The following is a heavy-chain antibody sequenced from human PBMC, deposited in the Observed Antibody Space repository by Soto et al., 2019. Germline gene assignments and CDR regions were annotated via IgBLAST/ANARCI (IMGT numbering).Heavy chain of an antibody. CDR1: GGTFSSYA. CDR3: ARDVIAVAGTRRHYYYYGMDV. D-gene: IGHD6-19*01. J-gene: IGHJ6*02. CDR2: IIPIFGTA. V-gene: IGHV1-69*13. Sequence: EASVKVSCKASGGTFSSYAISWVRQAPGQGLEWMGGIIPIFGTANYAQKFQGRVTITADESTSTAYMELSSLRSEDTAVYYCARDVIAVAGTRRHYYYYGMDVWGRGTTVTVSS.